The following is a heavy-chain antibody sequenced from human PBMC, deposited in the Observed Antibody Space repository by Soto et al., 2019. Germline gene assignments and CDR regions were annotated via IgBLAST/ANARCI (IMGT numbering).Heavy chain of an antibody. CDR1: GYTFTSSD. D-gene: IGHD1-26*01. CDR2: MNPNTGNI. J-gene: IGHJ4*02. Sequence: QVQLVQSGAEVKKSGASVKVSCKASGYTFTSSDINWVRQATGQGLEWMGWMNPNTGNIGYTQRFQGRVSMTRNISITTAYMELSGPKSDDTAVYYCARGRIVGAAFDYWGQGTLVTVSS. CDR3: ARGRIVGAAFDY. V-gene: IGHV1-8*01.